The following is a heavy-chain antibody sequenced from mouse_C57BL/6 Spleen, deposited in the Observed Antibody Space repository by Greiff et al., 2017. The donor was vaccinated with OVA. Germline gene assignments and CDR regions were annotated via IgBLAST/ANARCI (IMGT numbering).Heavy chain of an antibody. CDR2: ISYDGSN. V-gene: IGHV3-6*01. CDR1: GYSITSGYY. Sequence: ESGPGLVKPSQSLSLTCSVTGYSITSGYYWNWIRQFPGNKLEWMGYISYDGSNNYNPSLKNRISITRDTSKNQFFLKLNSVTTEDTATYYCARDNWGYLDYWGQGTTLTVSS. CDR3: ARDNWGYLDY. D-gene: IGHD4-1*01. J-gene: IGHJ2*01.